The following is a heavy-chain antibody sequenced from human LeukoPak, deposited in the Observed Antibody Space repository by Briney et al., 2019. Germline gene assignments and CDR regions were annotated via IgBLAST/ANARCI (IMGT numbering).Heavy chain of an antibody. J-gene: IGHJ6*02. D-gene: IGHD2-15*01. V-gene: IGHV4-34*01. Sequence: SETLSLTCAVYGGSCSGYYWSWIRQPPGKGLEWIGEINHSGSTNYNPSLKSRVTISVDTSKNQFSLKLSSVTAADTAVYYCATRGGSLWGQGTTVTVSS. CDR3: ATRGGSL. CDR2: INHSGST. CDR1: GGSCSGYY.